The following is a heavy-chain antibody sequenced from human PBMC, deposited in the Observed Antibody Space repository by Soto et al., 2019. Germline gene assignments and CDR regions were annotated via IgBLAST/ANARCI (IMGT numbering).Heavy chain of an antibody. D-gene: IGHD4-17*01. CDR3: ARESPSQYGDYGFDY. CDR2: IWYDGSNK. Sequence: PGGSLRLSCAASGFTFSSYGMHWVRQAPGKGLEWVAVIWYDGSNKYYADSVKGRFTISRDNSKNTLYLQMNSLRAEDTAVYYCARESPSQYGDYGFDYWGQGTLVTVSS. V-gene: IGHV3-33*01. CDR1: GFTFSSYG. J-gene: IGHJ4*02.